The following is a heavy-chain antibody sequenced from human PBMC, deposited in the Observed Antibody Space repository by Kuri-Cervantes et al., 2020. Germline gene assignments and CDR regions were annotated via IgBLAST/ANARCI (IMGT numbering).Heavy chain of an antibody. J-gene: IGHJ4*02. D-gene: IGHD5-12*01. V-gene: IGHV1-46*01. CDR3: ARGELSGYGY. CDR1: GYTFTSYY. CDR2: ISPSGGST. Sequence: ASVKVSCKASGYTFTSYYMHWVRQAPGQGLEWMGIISPSGGSTSYAQKFQGRVTMTRDTSISTAYMELSRLRSDDTAVYYCARGELSGYGYWGQGTLVTVSS.